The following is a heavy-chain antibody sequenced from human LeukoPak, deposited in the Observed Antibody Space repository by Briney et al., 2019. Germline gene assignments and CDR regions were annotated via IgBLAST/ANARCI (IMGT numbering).Heavy chain of an antibody. CDR3: ATSSGYYRGDAFDI. D-gene: IGHD3-22*01. J-gene: IGHJ3*02. CDR1: GGSISSHY. CDR2: IYYSGST. V-gene: IGHV4-59*11. Sequence: SETLSLTCTVSGGSISSHYWSWIRQPPGKGLEWIGYIYYSGSTNYNPSLESRVTISVDTSKNQFSLKLSSVTAADTAVYYCATSSGYYRGDAFDIWGQGTMVTVSS.